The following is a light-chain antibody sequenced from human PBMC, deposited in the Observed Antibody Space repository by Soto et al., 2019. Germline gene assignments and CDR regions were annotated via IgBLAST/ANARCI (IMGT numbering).Light chain of an antibody. Sequence: QSVLTQPPSASGSPGQSVTITCSGTSSDVGEENYVSWYQQHPGKVPKLILYEVSKRPSGVPDRFSGSRSGNTASLTVSGLQAADEADYSCSSFAGSPVVFGGGTKLTVL. V-gene: IGLV2-8*01. J-gene: IGLJ2*01. CDR1: SSDVGEENY. CDR2: EVS. CDR3: SSFAGSPVV.